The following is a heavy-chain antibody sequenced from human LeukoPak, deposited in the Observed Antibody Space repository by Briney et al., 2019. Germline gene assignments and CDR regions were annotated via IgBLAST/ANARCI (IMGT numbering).Heavy chain of an antibody. J-gene: IGHJ4*02. CDR1: GGSISSYY. CDR2: IYYSGST. CDR3: AKEGQWLLYFDY. Sequence: SETLSLTCTVSGGSISSYYWSWIRLPPGKGLEWIGYIYYSGSTNYNPSLKSRVTMSVDTSKNQFSLKLSSVTAADTAVYYCAKEGQWLLYFDYWGQGTLVTVSS. V-gene: IGHV4-59*01. D-gene: IGHD3-22*01.